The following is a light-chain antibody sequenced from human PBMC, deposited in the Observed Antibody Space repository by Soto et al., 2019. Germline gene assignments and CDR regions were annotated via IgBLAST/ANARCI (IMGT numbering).Light chain of an antibody. CDR2: SND. J-gene: IGLJ2*01. CDR3: AAWDDSLSGPL. Sequence: QSVLTQPPSASGTPGQWVTISCSGTSSNIGTNYVYWYQQLPGAAPTVLIYSNDKRPSGVPDRFSGSKSGTSASLAISGLQAEDEADYYCAAWDDSLSGPLFGGGTKLTVL. V-gene: IGLV1-47*01. CDR1: SSNIGTNY.